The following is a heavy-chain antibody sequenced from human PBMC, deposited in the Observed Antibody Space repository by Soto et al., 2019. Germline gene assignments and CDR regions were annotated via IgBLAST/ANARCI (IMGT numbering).Heavy chain of an antibody. CDR2: IWYDGSNK. D-gene: IGHD3-3*01. J-gene: IGHJ6*02. V-gene: IGHV3-33*01. Sequence: GGSLRLSCAASGFTFSSYGMHWVRQAPGKGLEWVAVIWYDGSNKYYADSVKGRFTISRDNSKNTLYLQMNSLRAEDTAVYYCARTYYDFWSGYYVTSGAPYYGMDVWGQGTTVTVSS. CDR3: ARTYYDFWSGYYVTSGAPYYGMDV. CDR1: GFTFSSYG.